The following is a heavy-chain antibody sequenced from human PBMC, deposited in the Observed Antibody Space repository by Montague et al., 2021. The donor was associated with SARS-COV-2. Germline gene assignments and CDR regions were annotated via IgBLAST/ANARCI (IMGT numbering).Heavy chain of an antibody. CDR3: ARDFVAAVPDRFDS. J-gene: IGHJ4*02. V-gene: IGHV4/OR15-8*02. D-gene: IGHD6-13*01. CDR2: IFHSGAA. CDR1: GGFIGSGNW. Sequence: SETLSLTCAVSGGFIGSGNWWSWVRQPPGKGLEWIREIFHSGAATXNPSLKSRLTISMDKSKNEFSLNLNSVTAADTAMYYCARDFVAAVPDRFDSWGQGVLVTVSS.